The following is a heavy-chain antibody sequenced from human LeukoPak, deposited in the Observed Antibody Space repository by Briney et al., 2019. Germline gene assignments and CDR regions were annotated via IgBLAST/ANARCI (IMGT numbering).Heavy chain of an antibody. CDR1: GYSISSGYY. CDR3: ARGVGYCSSTSCWANWFDP. J-gene: IGHJ5*02. V-gene: IGHV4-38-2*01. CDR2: IYHSGST. D-gene: IGHD2-2*01. Sequence: ASETLSLTCAVSGYSISSGYYWGWIRQPPGKGLEWIGSIYHSGSTYYNPSLKSRVTISVDTSKNQFSLKLSSVTAADTAVYYCARGVGYCSSTSCWANWFDPWGQGTLVTVSS.